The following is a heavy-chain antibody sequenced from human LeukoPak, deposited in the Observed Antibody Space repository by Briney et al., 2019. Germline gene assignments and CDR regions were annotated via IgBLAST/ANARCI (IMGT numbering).Heavy chain of an antibody. Sequence: PGGSLRLSCAASGFTFSSYWMHWVRQAPGKGLVWVSRIYTGATYYADSVKGRFTISRDNAKNTLYLQLNRLRAEDTAVYYCVRGGTGYGNFDYWGQGTLVTVSS. CDR2: IYTGAT. V-gene: IGHV3-74*01. CDR3: VRGGTGYGNFDY. CDR1: GFTFSSYW. D-gene: IGHD3/OR15-3a*01. J-gene: IGHJ4*02.